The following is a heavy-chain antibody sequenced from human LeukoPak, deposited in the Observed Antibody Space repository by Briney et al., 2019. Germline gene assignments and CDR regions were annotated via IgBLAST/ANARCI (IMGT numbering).Heavy chain of an antibody. J-gene: IGHJ4*02. D-gene: IGHD1-1*01. V-gene: IGHV3-48*03. CDR1: GFTFSSYE. Sequence: GGSLRLSCAASGFTFSSYEMNWVRQAPGKGLEWVSYISNSGTFIYYADSVKGRFTISRDNAKNSLYLQLESLRAEDTAVYYCAREGNSGPRDFDYWGQGTLVTVSS. CDR2: ISNSGTFI. CDR3: AREGNSGPRDFDY.